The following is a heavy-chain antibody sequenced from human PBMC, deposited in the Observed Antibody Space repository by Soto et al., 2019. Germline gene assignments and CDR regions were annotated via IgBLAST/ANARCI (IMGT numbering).Heavy chain of an antibody. Sequence: QVQLVQSGAEVKKPGASVKVSCEVSGYTFASYGISWARQAPGQGLEWMGWINTYNGNINYAQKFQGRVTMTTDTSTSTAYMELRSLRSDDTALYYCARERGGYKDFEYWGQGTLVTVSS. D-gene: IGHD1-26*01. V-gene: IGHV1-18*01. CDR2: INTYNGNI. CDR1: GYTFASYG. J-gene: IGHJ4*02. CDR3: ARERGGYKDFEY.